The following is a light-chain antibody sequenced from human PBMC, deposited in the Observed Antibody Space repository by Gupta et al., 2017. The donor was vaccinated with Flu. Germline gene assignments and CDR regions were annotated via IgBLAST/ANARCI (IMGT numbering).Light chain of an antibody. CDR2: DNS. V-gene: IGLV3-21*02. CDR1: NIGWTS. CDR3: QVWDSASDPSWV. Sequence: SYALTQPPSVSVAPGQTATITRGEDNIGWTSVHCYQWRPGQAPVLVVYDNSDRPSGIPERFSGSNSGNTATLTIRRVEAGDEADYFCQVWDSASDPSWVFGGGTKLTVL. J-gene: IGLJ3*02.